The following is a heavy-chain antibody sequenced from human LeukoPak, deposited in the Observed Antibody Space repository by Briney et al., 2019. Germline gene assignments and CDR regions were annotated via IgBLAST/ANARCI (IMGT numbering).Heavy chain of an antibody. J-gene: IGHJ4*02. CDR1: GGSISNHY. D-gene: IGHD6-13*01. CDR2: IYYSGST. Sequence: SETLSLTCTVSGGSISNHYWSWIRQPPGKGLEWIGYIYYSGSTNYNPSLKSRVTISVDTSKNQFSLKLSSVTAADTAVYYCASQGDLADFDYWGQGTLVTVSS. CDR3: ASQGDLADFDY. V-gene: IGHV4-59*08.